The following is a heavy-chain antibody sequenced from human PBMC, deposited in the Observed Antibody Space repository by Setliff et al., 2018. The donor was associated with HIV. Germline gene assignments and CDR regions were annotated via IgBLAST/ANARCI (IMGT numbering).Heavy chain of an antibody. CDR2: INHSGST. D-gene: IGHD2-15*01. CDR3: ARARRAGSGPKYFQH. V-gene: IGHV4-34*01. CDR1: GGSFSGYY. Sequence: SETLSLTCAVYGGSFSGYYWSWIRRPPGKGLEWIGEINHSGSTNYNPSLKSRVTMSVDKSKNQFSLRLSSVTAADTAVYYCARARRAGSGPKYFQHWGQGTLVTVSS. J-gene: IGHJ1*01.